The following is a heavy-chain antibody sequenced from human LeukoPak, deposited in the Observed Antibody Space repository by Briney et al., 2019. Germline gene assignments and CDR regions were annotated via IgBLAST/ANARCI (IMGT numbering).Heavy chain of an antibody. CDR2: INSSSSTI. D-gene: IGHD3-10*02. Sequence: GGSLRLSCAASGFTFSNYSMNWVRQAPGKGLEWVSYINSSSSTIYYADSVKGRFTISRDNAKNSLYLQMNSLRAEDTAVYYCAELGITMIGGVWGKGTTVTISS. CDR1: GFTFSNYS. CDR3: AELGITMIGGV. J-gene: IGHJ6*04. V-gene: IGHV3-48*01.